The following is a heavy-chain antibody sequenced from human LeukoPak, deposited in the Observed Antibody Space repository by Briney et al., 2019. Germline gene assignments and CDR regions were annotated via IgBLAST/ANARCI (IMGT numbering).Heavy chain of an antibody. V-gene: IGHV1-2*02. CDR2: INPNSGGT. Sequence: ASVKVSCKASGYTFTGYYMHWVRQAPGQGLEWMGWINPNSGGTNYAQKFQGKATMTRDTSISTAYMELSRLRSDDTAEYYCARDGGDYYGSGSPSYYYYGMDVWGQGTTVTVSS. J-gene: IGHJ6*02. CDR1: GYTFTGYY. D-gene: IGHD3-10*01. CDR3: ARDGGDYYGSGSPSYYYYGMDV.